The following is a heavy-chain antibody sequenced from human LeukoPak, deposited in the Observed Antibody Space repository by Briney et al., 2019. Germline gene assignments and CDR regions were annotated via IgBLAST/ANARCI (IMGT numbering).Heavy chain of an antibody. CDR1: GGTFSSYA. CDR2: IIPILGIA. CDR3: ARDTRFQSFDY. V-gene: IGHV1-69*04. J-gene: IGHJ4*02. Sequence: ASVKVSCKASGGTFSSYAISWVRQVPGQGLEWMGRIIPILGIANYAQKFQGRVTITADKSTSTAYMELSSLRSEDTAVYYCARDTRFQSFDYWGQGTLVTVSS. D-gene: IGHD4-17*01.